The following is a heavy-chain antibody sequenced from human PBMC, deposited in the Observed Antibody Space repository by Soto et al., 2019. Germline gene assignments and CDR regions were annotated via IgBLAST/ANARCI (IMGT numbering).Heavy chain of an antibody. D-gene: IGHD1-26*01. V-gene: IGHV1-69*01. Sequence: QVQLVQSGAEVKKPGSSVKVSCKASGDAFTNYIFDWVRQAPGQGLEWMGGIIPMFGTPKYAQTFQDRVTISADVSTGTAYLERTSLRFDHTAVYYCARGRDQPPVGLYFDAWGEGTRVTVSS. J-gene: IGHJ4*02. CDR3: ARGRDQPPVGLYFDA. CDR1: GDAFTNYI. CDR2: IIPMFGTP.